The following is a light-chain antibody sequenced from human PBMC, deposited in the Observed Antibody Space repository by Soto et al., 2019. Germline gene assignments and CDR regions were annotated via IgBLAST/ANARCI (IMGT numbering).Light chain of an antibody. CDR3: NSYASSSTSV. Sequence: SALSQPASVSGSPGQSMTSSCTGTSSDVGGYNYVSWYQQHPGKAPKLMIYEVSNRPSGVSNRFSGSKSGNTASLTISGLQAEDEADYYCNSYASSSTSVFGTGTKVTVL. CDR1: SSDVGGYNY. J-gene: IGLJ1*01. CDR2: EVS. V-gene: IGLV2-14*01.